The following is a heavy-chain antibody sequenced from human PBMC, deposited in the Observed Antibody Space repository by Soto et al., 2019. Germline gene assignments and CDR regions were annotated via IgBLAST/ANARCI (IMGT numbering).Heavy chain of an antibody. D-gene: IGHD3-22*01. J-gene: IGHJ3*02. Sequence: ASVKVSCKASGYTFTGYYMHWVRQAPGQGLEWMGWISPNSGGTNYAQKFQGRVTMTRDTSISTAYMELSRLRSDDTAVYYCAALDYYDSSGYYRSRNAFDIWGRGTMVTVSS. CDR1: GYTFTGYY. V-gene: IGHV1-2*02. CDR3: AALDYYDSSGYYRSRNAFDI. CDR2: ISPNSGGT.